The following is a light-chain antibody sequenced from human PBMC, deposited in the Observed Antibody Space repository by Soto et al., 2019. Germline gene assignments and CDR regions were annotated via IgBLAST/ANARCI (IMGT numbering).Light chain of an antibody. Sequence: ELLITQGADSLTMSQGESATLSCRASQGIGDTLAWYQHKPGQAPRLLIFDASQGATGIPARFSGSGSGTDFTLTISSLEPEDFAVYYCQQRSNWPPWTSGQVSKV. V-gene: IGKV3-11*01. CDR1: QGIGDT. CDR2: DAS. J-gene: IGKJ1*01. CDR3: QQRSNWPPWT.